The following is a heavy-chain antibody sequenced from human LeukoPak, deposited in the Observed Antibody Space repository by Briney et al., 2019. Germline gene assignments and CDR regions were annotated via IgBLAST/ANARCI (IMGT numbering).Heavy chain of an antibody. V-gene: IGHV3-74*01. CDR2: LNLDGSTT. CDR1: GFIFSKHW. Sequence: GGSLRLPCVASGFIFSKHWMHWVRQAPGKGLVWVSRLNLDGSTTSYADSVKGRFTISRDNAKNTLYLQTNSLRVDDTGVYYCARESSGSYWGWGQGTLVTVSS. D-gene: IGHD3-10*01. CDR3: ARESSGSYWG. J-gene: IGHJ4*02.